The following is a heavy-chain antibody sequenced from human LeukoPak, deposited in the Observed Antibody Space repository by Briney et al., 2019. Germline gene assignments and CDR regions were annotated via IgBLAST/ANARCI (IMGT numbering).Heavy chain of an antibody. Sequence: QTGGSLRLSCAASGFTFNSYALSWVRQAPGKGLEWVSSISGSGGGTYYADSVKGRITISRDNAKNSLYLQMNSLRAEDTAVYYCARFDSSGWYDGDYWGQGTLVTVSS. V-gene: IGHV3-23*01. CDR3: ARFDSSGWYDGDY. D-gene: IGHD6-19*01. CDR2: ISGSGGGT. CDR1: GFTFNSYA. J-gene: IGHJ4*02.